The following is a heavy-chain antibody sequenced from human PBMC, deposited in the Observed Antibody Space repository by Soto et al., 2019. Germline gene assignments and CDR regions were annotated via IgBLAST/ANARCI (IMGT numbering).Heavy chain of an antibody. D-gene: IGHD3-10*01. V-gene: IGHV4-4*02. Sequence: QVQLQESGPGLVKPSGTLSLTCAVSGGSISSSNWWNWVRQPPGKGLEWIGESYHTGSTNYSPSLKSRGTISVEKSKNQFSLKLSSVTAADTAVYFCATRRDGSGSLDQWDQGTLVTVSS. J-gene: IGHJ4*02. CDR1: GGSISSSNW. CDR2: SYHTGST. CDR3: ATRRDGSGSLDQ.